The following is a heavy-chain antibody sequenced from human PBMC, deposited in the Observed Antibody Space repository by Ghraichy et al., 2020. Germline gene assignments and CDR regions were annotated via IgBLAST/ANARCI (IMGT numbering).Heavy chain of an antibody. CDR3: ARDGNYDILTGYPPEYYYYGMDV. CDR2: IIPIFGTA. D-gene: IGHD3-9*01. V-gene: IGHV1-69*01. Sequence: KVSCKASGGTFSSYAISWVRQAPGQGLEWMGGIIPIFGTANYAQKFQGRVTITADESTSTAYMELSSLRSEDTAVYYCARDGNYDILTGYPPEYYYYGMDVWGQGTTVTVSS. J-gene: IGHJ6*02. CDR1: GGTFSSYA.